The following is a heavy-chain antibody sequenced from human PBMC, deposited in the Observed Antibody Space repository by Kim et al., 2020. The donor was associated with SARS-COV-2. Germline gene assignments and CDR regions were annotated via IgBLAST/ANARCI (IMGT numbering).Heavy chain of an antibody. CDR2: IGTAGDT. Sequence: GGSLRLSCAASGFTFSSYDMHWVRQATGKGLEWVSAIGTAGDTYYPGSVKGRFTISRENAKNSLYLQMNSLRAGDTAVYYCARSKRDYGDSSTVRDAFDIWGQGTMVTVSS. D-gene: IGHD4-17*01. CDR1: GFTFSSYD. V-gene: IGHV3-13*01. CDR3: ARSKRDYGDSSTVRDAFDI. J-gene: IGHJ3*02.